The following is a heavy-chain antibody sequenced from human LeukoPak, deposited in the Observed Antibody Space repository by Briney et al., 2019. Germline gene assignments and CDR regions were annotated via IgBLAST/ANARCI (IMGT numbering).Heavy chain of an antibody. CDR2: IYYSGST. D-gene: IGHD5-24*01. CDR1: GASISSYY. V-gene: IGHV4-59*08. CDR3: ASHTAGHGSGY. Sequence: PSETLSLTCTVSGASISSYYWSWIRQPPGKGLEWIGHIYYSGSTTYNPSLKSRVTISVDTSKNQFSLNLNSVIAADTAMYYCASHTAGHGSGYWGQGVLVTVSS. J-gene: IGHJ4*02.